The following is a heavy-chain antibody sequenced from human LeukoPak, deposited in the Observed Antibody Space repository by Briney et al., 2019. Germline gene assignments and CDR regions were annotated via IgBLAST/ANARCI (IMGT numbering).Heavy chain of an antibody. CDR2: ISYDGSNK. J-gene: IGHJ6*02. CDR1: GFTFSSYG. CDR3: AKDRPDGMDV. V-gene: IGHV3-30*18. Sequence: GRSLRLSCAASGFTFSSYGMHWVRQAPGKGLEWVAVISYDGSNKYYADSVKGRFTIFRDNSKNTLYLQMNSLRAEDTAVYYCAKDRPDGMDVWGQGTTVTVSS.